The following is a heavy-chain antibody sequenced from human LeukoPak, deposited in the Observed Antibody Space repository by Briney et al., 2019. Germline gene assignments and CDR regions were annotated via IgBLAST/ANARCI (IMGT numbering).Heavy chain of an antibody. CDR1: GGSVSSGSYY. Sequence: PSETLSLTCTVSGGSVSSGSYYWSWIRQPPGKGLEWIGYIYYSGSTNYNPSLKSRVTISVDTSKNQFPLKLSSVTAADTAVYYCARGGETYYDFWSGYLFDYWGQGTLVTVSS. CDR2: IYYSGST. J-gene: IGHJ4*02. D-gene: IGHD3-3*01. V-gene: IGHV4-61*01. CDR3: ARGGETYYDFWSGYLFDY.